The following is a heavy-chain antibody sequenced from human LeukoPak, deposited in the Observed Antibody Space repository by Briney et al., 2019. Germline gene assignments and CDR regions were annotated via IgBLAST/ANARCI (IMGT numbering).Heavy chain of an antibody. CDR1: GYSFTSYW. V-gene: IGHV5-10-1*01. J-gene: IGHJ4*02. Sequence: GESLKISCKGSGYSFTSYWISWVRQVPGKGLEWMGRIDPSDSYTNYSPSFQGHVTISADKSISTAYLQWSSLKASDTAMYYCARQSRHSTDYYGSGPGGYWGQGTLVTVSS. CDR3: ARQSRHSTDYYGSGPGGY. D-gene: IGHD3-10*01. CDR2: IDPSDSYT.